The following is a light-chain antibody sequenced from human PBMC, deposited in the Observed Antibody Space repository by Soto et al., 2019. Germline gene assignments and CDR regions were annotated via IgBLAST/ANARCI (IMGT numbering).Light chain of an antibody. CDR2: GNS. J-gene: IGLJ1*01. CDR3: QSFDSSLSGPFYV. Sequence: QSVLTQPPSVSGAPGQRVTISCTGSSSNIGAGYDVHWYHQLPGTAPKLLIYGNSNRPSGVPDRFSGSKSGTSASLVITGLRAEDDADYYCQSFDSSLSGPFYVFGTGTKLTVL. CDR1: SSNIGAGYD. V-gene: IGLV1-40*01.